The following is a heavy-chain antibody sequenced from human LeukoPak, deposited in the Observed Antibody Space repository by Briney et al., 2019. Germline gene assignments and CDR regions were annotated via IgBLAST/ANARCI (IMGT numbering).Heavy chain of an antibody. CDR1: GFTFSSYS. CDR3: ARDRLAAAGTQGWFDP. Sequence: PGGSLRLSCAASGFTFSSYSMNWVRQAPGKGLEWVSSISSSSSYIYYADSVKGRLTISRDNAKNSLYLQMNSLRAEDTAVYYCARDRLAAAGTQGWFDPWGQGTLVTVSS. CDR2: ISSSSSYI. D-gene: IGHD6-13*01. V-gene: IGHV3-21*01. J-gene: IGHJ5*02.